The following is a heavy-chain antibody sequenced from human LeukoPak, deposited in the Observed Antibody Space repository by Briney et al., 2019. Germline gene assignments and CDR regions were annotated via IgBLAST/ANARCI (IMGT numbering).Heavy chain of an antibody. CDR3: VRLVGTASYGMDV. CDR1: GGTFSSYA. J-gene: IGHJ6*02. Sequence: GASVKVSCKASGGTFSSYAISWVRQAPGQGLEWMGGIIPIFGTTNYAQKFQGRVTITADESTSTAYLELSSLRSEDTAVYYCVRLVGTASYGMDVWGQGTTVTASS. D-gene: IGHD6-13*01. CDR2: IIPIFGTT. V-gene: IGHV1-69*13.